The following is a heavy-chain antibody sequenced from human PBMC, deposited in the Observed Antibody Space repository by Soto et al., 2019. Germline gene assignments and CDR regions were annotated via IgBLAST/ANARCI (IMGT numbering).Heavy chain of an antibody. Sequence: GESLKISCKGSGYSFTSYWIGWVRQMPGKGLEWMGTIYPGDSDTRYSPSFQGQVTISADKSISTAYLQWSSLKASDTAMYYCARHGYSSSWYFAGNWFDPWGQGTLVTVSS. CDR2: IYPGDSDT. CDR1: GYSFTSYW. D-gene: IGHD6-13*01. V-gene: IGHV5-51*01. J-gene: IGHJ5*02. CDR3: ARHGYSSSWYFAGNWFDP.